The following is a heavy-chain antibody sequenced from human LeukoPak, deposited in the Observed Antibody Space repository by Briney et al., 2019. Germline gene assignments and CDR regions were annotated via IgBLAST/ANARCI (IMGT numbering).Heavy chain of an antibody. CDR2: ISVYTGYT. CDR1: GYTFSNYG. Sequence: ASVKVSRKASGYTFSNYGVTWVRQAPGQGLEWMGWISVYTGYTNYAQNFQGRVTMTTDTSTNTAYMELRSLTSDDTAVYFCARDGGYFDWPRPRPGKYYFDYWGQGTLVTVTS. J-gene: IGHJ4*02. D-gene: IGHD3-9*01. V-gene: IGHV1-18*01. CDR3: ARDGGYFDWPRPRPGKYYFDY.